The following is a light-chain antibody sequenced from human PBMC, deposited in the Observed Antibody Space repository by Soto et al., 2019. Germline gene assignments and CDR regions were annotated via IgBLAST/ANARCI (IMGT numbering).Light chain of an antibody. V-gene: IGKV3-15*01. J-gene: IGKJ1*01. CDR3: QQYGSSPPWT. CDR2: GAS. CDR1: QSVGSSY. Sequence: EIVMTQSPATLSVSPGERATLSCRASQSVGSSYLAWYQQKPGQAPRVLIYGASTRAPGFPARFSGSGSGTDFTLTISSLQSEDFAVYYCQQYGSSPPWTFGQGTKVDIK.